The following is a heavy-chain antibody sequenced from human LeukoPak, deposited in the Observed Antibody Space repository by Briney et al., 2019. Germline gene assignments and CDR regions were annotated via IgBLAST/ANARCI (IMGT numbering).Heavy chain of an antibody. D-gene: IGHD6-19*01. CDR2: IAADGGVK. V-gene: IGHV3-30*03. J-gene: IGHJ4*02. Sequence: GGSLRLSCIASGFSFTNAWMNWVRQAPGKGLEWVTVIAADGGVKQYADSVKGRFTLARDNSKNTLFLQMNILSVEDTAVYYCAREATWGQWYFDLWGQGTPVTVSS. CDR3: AREATWGQWYFDL. CDR1: GFSFTNAW.